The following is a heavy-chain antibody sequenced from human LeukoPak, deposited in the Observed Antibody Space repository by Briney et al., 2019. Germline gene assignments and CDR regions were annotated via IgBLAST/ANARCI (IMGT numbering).Heavy chain of an antibody. CDR2: ISGSGGTT. D-gene: IGHD4-17*01. CDR1: GFTFSSYG. V-gene: IGHV3-23*01. CDR3: ARGPPTVTYYYYYYYMDV. J-gene: IGHJ6*03. Sequence: GGSLRLSCAASGFTFSSYGMTWVRQAPGKGLEWVSAISGSGGTTYYADSVKGRFTISRDNSKNTLFLQMNSLRAEDTAVYYCARGPPTVTYYYYYYYMDVWGKGTTVTVSS.